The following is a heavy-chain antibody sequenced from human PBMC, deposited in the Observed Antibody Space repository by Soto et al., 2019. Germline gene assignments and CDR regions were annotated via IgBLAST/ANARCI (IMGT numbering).Heavy chain of an antibody. CDR3: ARERIKVRSLDDIVEVPAASTAANDY. CDR2: IIPILGIA. Sequence: SVKVSCKASGGTFSSYTISWVRQAPGQGLEWMGRIIPILGIANYAQKFQGRVTITADKSTSTAYMELSSLRSEDMAVYYCARERIKVRSLDDIVEVPAASTAANDYXG. CDR1: GGTFSSYT. D-gene: IGHD2-2*01. V-gene: IGHV1-69*04. J-gene: IGHJ4*01.